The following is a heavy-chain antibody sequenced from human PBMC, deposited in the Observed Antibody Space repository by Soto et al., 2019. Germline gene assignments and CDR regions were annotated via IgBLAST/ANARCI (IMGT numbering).Heavy chain of an antibody. CDR2: ISDSGGTS. J-gene: IGHJ4*02. CDR1: GFIFSNYV. V-gene: IGHV3-23*04. D-gene: IGHD1-26*01. CDR3: AKRPRALLTFDY. Sequence: EVQLVDSGGGLVQPGGSLRLSCAASGFIFSNYVMSWVRQAPGKGLEWVSSISDSGGTSYYAESVKGRFTISRDNSKNTLYLQMNSLRATDKAIYYCAKRPRALLTFDYWGQGNLVTVSS.